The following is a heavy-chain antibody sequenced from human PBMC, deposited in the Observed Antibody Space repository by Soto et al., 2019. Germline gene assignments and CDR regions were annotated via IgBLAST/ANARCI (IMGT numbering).Heavy chain of an antibody. CDR3: AHPRGFGVFDAVDI. CDR2: ISSSGEST. CDR1: RFIFTTYA. J-gene: IGHJ3*02. V-gene: IGHV3-23*01. Sequence: AGSLRLSCATSRFIFTTYAMNWVRQAPWKGLEWVSAISSSGESTFYAESVRGRFTISRDNSLNTLYLQMRSLRPEDTAVYYCAHPRGFGVFDAVDIWGQGTMVTVSS. D-gene: IGHD3-10*01.